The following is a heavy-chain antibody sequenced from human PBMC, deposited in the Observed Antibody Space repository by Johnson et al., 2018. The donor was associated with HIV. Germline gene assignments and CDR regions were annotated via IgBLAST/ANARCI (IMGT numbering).Heavy chain of an antibody. CDR2: ISWNSGSI. J-gene: IGHJ3*02. D-gene: IGHD6-6*01. CDR1: GFTFDDYA. CDR3: ARERGSFEYSNSYAFDI. Sequence: VQLVESGGGLVQPGRSLRLSCAASGFTFDDYAMHWVRQAPGKGLEWVSGISWNSGSIGYADSVKGRFTISRDNAKNSLYLQMNSLRAEDTALYYCARERGSFEYSNSYAFDIWGQGTMVTVSS. V-gene: IGHV3-9*01.